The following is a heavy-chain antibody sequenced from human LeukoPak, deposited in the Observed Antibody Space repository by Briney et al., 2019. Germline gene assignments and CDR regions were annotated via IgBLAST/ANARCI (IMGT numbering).Heavy chain of an antibody. CDR2: IYYGGTP. V-gene: IGHV4-39*01. D-gene: IGHD2-2*01. Sequence: SETLSLTCSVSVGSLSRPNHDSAWIRHPPGQGLECITSIYYGGTPYYHWFLKGRFPFPEATPQKQFFLKLSSVTASDTAIFFWARSLVANTRVGNLFYPWGEGTLVTVS. CDR1: VGSLSRPNHD. J-gene: IGHJ5*02. CDR3: ARSLVANTRVGNLFYP.